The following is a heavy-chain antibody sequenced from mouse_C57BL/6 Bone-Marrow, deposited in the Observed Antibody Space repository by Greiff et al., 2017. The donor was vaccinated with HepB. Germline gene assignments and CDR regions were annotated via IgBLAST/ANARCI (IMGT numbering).Heavy chain of an antibody. CDR1: GYTFTSYG. CDR3: ARTYYYAMDY. Sequence: VHLVESGAELARPGASVKLSCKASGYTFTSYGISWVKQRTGQGLEWIGEIYPRSGNTYYNEKFKGKATLTADKSSSTAYMELRSLTSEDSAVYYCARTYYYAMDYWGQGTSVTVSS. CDR2: IYPRSGNT. J-gene: IGHJ4*01. V-gene: IGHV1-81*01.